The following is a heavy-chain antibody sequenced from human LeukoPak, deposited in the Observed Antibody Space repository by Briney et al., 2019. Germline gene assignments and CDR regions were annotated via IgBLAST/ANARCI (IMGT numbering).Heavy chain of an antibody. Sequence: GGSLRLSCAASGFTFSSHAMHWVRQAPGKGLEYVSAIRSDGSDTWYRDSVKGRFTISRGNSKKMLYLQMGSLRVEDMAVYYCARASIAAAGPHDVYDIWGRGTMVTVSS. D-gene: IGHD6-13*01. CDR1: GFTFSSHA. V-gene: IGHV3-64*02. CDR2: IRSDGSDT. J-gene: IGHJ3*02. CDR3: ARASIAAAGPHDVYDI.